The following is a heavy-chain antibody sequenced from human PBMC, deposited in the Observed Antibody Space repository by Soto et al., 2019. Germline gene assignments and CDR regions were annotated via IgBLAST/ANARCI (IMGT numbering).Heavy chain of an antibody. CDR2: ISYDGSNK. CDR1: GFTFSTYA. CDR3: ARGSVTASYYYYGMDV. Sequence: PGGSLRLSCAASGFTFSTYAMHWVRQAPGKRLEWVAVISYDGSNKYYADSVKGRFTISRDNAKNTLYLQMNSLRAEDTAVYYCARGSVTASYYYYGMDVWGQGTTVTVSS. D-gene: IGHD2-21*02. V-gene: IGHV3-30-3*01. J-gene: IGHJ6*02.